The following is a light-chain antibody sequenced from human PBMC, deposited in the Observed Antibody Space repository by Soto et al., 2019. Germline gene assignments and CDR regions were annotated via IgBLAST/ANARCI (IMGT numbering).Light chain of an antibody. V-gene: IGKV3-11*01. CDR2: DAS. Sequence: EIASTDITPTQSSSPGERAIRSSRASQSVSSYLAWYQQKPGQAPRLLIYDASNRATGIPARFSGSGSGTDFTLTISSLESEDFAVYYCQQCSNWPLTFGQRT. CDR1: QSVSSY. CDR3: QQCSNWPLT. J-gene: IGKJ5*01.